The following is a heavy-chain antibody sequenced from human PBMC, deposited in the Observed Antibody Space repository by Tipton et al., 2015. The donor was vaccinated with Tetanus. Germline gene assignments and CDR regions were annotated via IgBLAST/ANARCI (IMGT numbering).Heavy chain of an antibody. CDR3: ARLDEGLYGWFDP. Sequence: GLVKPSEPLSLTCTISGDSITSSRYYWGWVRQAPGKGPDWIGSIYFTGSTYHNPSLKSRVTMSVDTSKNQFSLRLSSVTATDTAVYFCARLDEGLYGWFDPWGQGTLVTVSS. CDR1: GDSITSSRYY. J-gene: IGHJ5*02. V-gene: IGHV4-39*01. CDR2: IYFTGST. D-gene: IGHD2-2*02.